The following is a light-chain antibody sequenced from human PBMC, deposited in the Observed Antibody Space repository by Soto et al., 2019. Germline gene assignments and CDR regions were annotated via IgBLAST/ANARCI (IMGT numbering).Light chain of an antibody. Sequence: EIVLTQSPGTLSLSPGERATLSCRASQSVSSSYLAWYQQKPGQAPRLLIYGASSRATGIPDRFSGSGSGTDFTLTISRLETEDFAVYHCQQYGRSPYTFGQGTKLEIK. V-gene: IGKV3-20*01. CDR3: QQYGRSPYT. CDR1: QSVSSSY. J-gene: IGKJ2*01. CDR2: GAS.